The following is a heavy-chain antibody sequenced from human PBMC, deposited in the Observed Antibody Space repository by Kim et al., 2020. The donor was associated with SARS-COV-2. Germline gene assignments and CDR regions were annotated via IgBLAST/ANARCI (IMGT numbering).Heavy chain of an antibody. J-gene: IGHJ6*02. CDR2: ISTYNENT. CDR3: ARDGVWDYFGSDNFVLKYYYYAMDV. D-gene: IGHD3-10*01. Sequence: ASVKVSCKASGYTFTNYGISWVRQAPGQGLEWMGWISTYNENTNYAQNFQDRVTLTTDTSTSTAYMELRSLRSDDTAVYFCARDGVWDYFGSDNFVLKYYYYAMDVWGQGTTVTVSS. V-gene: IGHV1-18*01. CDR1: GYTFTNYG.